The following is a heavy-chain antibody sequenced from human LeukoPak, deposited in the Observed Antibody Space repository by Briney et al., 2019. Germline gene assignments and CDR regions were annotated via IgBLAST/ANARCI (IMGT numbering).Heavy chain of an antibody. Sequence: SVKVSCKAPGGTFSSYAISWVRQAPGQGLEWMGRIIPILGIANYAQKFQGRVTITADKSTSTAYMELSSLRSEDTAVYYCARHPYYYGSGEVSYYFDYWGQGTLVTVSS. J-gene: IGHJ4*02. CDR3: ARHPYYYGSGEVSYYFDY. D-gene: IGHD3-10*01. CDR2: IIPILGIA. V-gene: IGHV1-69*04. CDR1: GGTFSSYA.